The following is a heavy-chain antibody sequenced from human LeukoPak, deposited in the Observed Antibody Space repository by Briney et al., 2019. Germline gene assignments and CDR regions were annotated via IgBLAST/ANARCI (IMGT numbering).Heavy chain of an antibody. CDR1: GGSFSGYY. Sequence: SETLSLTCAVYGGSFSGYYWSWIRQPPGKGLEWIGEINHSGSTNYNPSLKSRVTTSADTSKNQFSLKVSSVTAADTAVYYCARDYAFDIWGQGTMVTVSS. CDR2: INHSGST. J-gene: IGHJ3*02. V-gene: IGHV4-34*01. CDR3: ARDYAFDI.